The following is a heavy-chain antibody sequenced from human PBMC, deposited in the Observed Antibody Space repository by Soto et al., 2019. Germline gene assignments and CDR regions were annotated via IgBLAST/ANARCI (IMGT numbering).Heavy chain of an antibody. J-gene: IGHJ5*02. Sequence: QVQLQESGPGLVKPSQTLSLTCTVSGGSISSGDYYWSWIRQPPGKGLEWIGYIYYSGSTYYNPSLKSRVTISVDTAKNQFSLKLSSVTAADTAVYYCAREFALDYGDYSRWFDPWGQGTLVTVSS. V-gene: IGHV4-30-4*01. CDR3: AREFALDYGDYSRWFDP. CDR2: IYYSGST. D-gene: IGHD4-17*01. CDR1: GGSISSGDYY.